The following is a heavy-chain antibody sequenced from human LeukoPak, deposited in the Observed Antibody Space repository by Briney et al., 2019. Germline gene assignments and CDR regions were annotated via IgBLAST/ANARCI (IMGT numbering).Heavy chain of an antibody. J-gene: IGHJ4*02. Sequence: GGSLRLSCAASGFTFSSYGMHWVRQAPGKGLEWVAVISYDGSNKYYADSVKGRFTISRDNSKNTLYLQMNSLRAEDTAVYYCARGAPSLLWFGESPDFDYWGQGTLVTVSS. D-gene: IGHD3-10*01. V-gene: IGHV3-30*03. CDR1: GFTFSSYG. CDR2: ISYDGSNK. CDR3: ARGAPSLLWFGESPDFDY.